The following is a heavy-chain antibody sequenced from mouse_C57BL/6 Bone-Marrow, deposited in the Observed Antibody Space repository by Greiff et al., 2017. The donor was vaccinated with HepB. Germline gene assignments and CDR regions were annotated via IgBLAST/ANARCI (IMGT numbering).Heavy chain of an antibody. V-gene: IGHV5-15*01. CDR3: ARHEDAMDY. J-gene: IGHJ4*01. Sequence: EVKLVESGGGLVQPGGSLKLSCAASGFTFSDYGMAWVRQAPRKGPEWVAFISNLAYSIYYADTVTGRFTISRENAKNTLYLEMSSLRSEDTAMYYCARHEDAMDYWGKGTSVTVSS. CDR1: GFTFSDYG. CDR2: ISNLAYSI.